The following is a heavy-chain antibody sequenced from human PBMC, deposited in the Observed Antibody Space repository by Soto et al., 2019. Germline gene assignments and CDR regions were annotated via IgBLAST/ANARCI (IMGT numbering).Heavy chain of an antibody. Sequence: SVKVSCKASGGTFSSYAISWVRQAPGQGLEWMGGTIPIFGTANYAQKFQGRVTITADESTSTAYMELSSLRSEDTAVYYCARAVYSSSDYYYYYGMDVWGQGTTVTRLL. D-gene: IGHD6-6*01. CDR3: ARAVYSSSDYYYYYGMDV. V-gene: IGHV1-69*13. J-gene: IGHJ6*02. CDR2: TIPIFGTA. CDR1: GGTFSSYA.